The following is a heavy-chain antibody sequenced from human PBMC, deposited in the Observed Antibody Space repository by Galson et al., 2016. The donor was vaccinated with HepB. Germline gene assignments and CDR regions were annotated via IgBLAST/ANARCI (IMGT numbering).Heavy chain of an antibody. J-gene: IGHJ4*02. CDR2: IYPDDSDP. D-gene: IGHD3-22*01. Sequence: SGAEVKKPGESLKISCQGSGYSFSNFWIGWVRQLPGKGLEWMAIIYPDDSDPRYSPSFQGHVTISADKSINTAYLQWTSLKASDTGVYYCARLRGIYSGSTPCACWGQGTLVTVSS. CDR3: ARLRGIYSGSTPCAC. CDR1: GYSFSNFW. V-gene: IGHV5-51*01.